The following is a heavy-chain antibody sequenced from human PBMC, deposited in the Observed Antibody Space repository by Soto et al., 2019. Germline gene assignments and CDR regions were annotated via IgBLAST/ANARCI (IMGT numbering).Heavy chain of an antibody. J-gene: IGHJ3*02. CDR3: ARDRLSGPPDAFDI. D-gene: IGHD2-15*01. V-gene: IGHV3-21*01. CDR2: ISSSSSYI. CDR1: VFTFISYS. Sequence: GWSLRLSCASSVFTFISYSMNWVRQAPGKGLEWVSSISSSSSYIYYADSVKGRFTISRDNAKNSLYLQMNSLRAEDTAVYYCARDRLSGPPDAFDIWGQGTMVTVSS.